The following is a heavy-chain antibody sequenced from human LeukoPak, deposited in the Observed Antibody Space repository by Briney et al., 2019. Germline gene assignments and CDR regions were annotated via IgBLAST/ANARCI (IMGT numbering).Heavy chain of an antibody. D-gene: IGHD3-22*01. V-gene: IGHV3-11*04. J-gene: IGHJ4*02. CDR3: ARDEHYYDSSGFMGY. CDR1: GFTFSDYY. CDR2: ISSSGSTR. Sequence: PGGSLRLSCAASGFTFSDYYMSWIRQAPGKGLEWDSYISSSGSTRYYADSVKGRFTISRDNAKNSLFLQMNSLRAEDTAVYYCARDEHYYDSSGFMGYCGQRTLVTVSS.